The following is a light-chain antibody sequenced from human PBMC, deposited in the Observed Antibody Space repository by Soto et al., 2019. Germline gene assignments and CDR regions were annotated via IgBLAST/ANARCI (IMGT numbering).Light chain of an antibody. Sequence: QSALTQPRSVSGSPGQSGTISCTGTSSDVGAYNHVSWYQQHPGKAPKLMIYDVSKRPSGVPDRFSGSKSGNTASLTISGLQGEDEADYYCCSHAGSSVVFGTGTKVTVL. CDR2: DVS. J-gene: IGLJ1*01. V-gene: IGLV2-11*01. CDR1: SSDVGAYNH. CDR3: CSHAGSSVV.